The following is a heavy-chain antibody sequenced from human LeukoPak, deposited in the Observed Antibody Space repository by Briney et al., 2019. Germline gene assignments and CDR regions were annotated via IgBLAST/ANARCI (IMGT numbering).Heavy chain of an antibody. V-gene: IGHV3-66*01. D-gene: IGHD1-26*01. Sequence: PGGSLRLSCAASGFTVSSNYMSWVRQAPGKGLEWVSFIYSGGSTYYADSVRGGFTISRDNSKNTLYLQMNSLSDEDTAVYYCARDSDGSGGYFQHWGQGTLVTVSS. J-gene: IGHJ1*01. CDR1: GFTVSSNY. CDR3: ARDSDGSGGYFQH. CDR2: IYSGGST.